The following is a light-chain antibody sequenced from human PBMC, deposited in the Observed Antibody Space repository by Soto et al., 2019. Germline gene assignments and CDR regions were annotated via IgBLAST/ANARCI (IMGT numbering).Light chain of an antibody. CDR1: QGLSTN. Sequence: DIQMTQSPSSVSASVGDRVTITCRASQGLSTNLVWYQQKPGKAPNLLIYSASSLQSGVPSRFSGSGSGTDFTPTITSLQPEDFATYYCQQVNTFPLVFGQGTKVEIK. V-gene: IGKV1-12*01. J-gene: IGKJ1*01. CDR2: SAS. CDR3: QQVNTFPLV.